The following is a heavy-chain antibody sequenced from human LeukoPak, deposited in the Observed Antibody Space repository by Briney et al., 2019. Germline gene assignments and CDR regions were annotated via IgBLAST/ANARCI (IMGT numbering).Heavy chain of an antibody. V-gene: IGHV4-34*01. Sequence: SETLSLTCAVYGGSFSGYYWSWIRQPPGKGLEWIGEINHSGSTNYNPSLKSRVTISVDTSKNQFSLKLSSVTAADTAVYYCARGDYDFWSGPVETVAIYYYGMDVWGQGTTVTFSS. CDR3: ARGDYDFWSGPVETVAIYYYGMDV. CDR2: INHSGST. D-gene: IGHD3-3*01. CDR1: GGSFSGYY. J-gene: IGHJ6*02.